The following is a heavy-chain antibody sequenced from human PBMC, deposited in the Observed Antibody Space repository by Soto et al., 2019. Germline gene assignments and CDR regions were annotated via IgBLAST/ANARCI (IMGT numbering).Heavy chain of an antibody. J-gene: IGHJ4*02. CDR2: ISSSSSTI. CDR3: ARDLGYCSGGSCDYFDY. D-gene: IGHD2-15*01. Sequence: EVQLVESGGGLVQPGGSLRLSCAASGFTFSSYSMNWVRQAPGKGLEWVSYISSSSSTIYYADSVKGRFTISRDNAKNTLYLQMNSLRDEDTAVYYCARDLGYCSGGSCDYFDYWGQGTLVTVSS. CDR1: GFTFSSYS. V-gene: IGHV3-48*02.